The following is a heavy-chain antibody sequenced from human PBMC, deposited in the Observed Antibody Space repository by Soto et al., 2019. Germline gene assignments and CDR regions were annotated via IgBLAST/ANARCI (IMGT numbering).Heavy chain of an antibody. CDR2: ISYDGSNK. V-gene: IGHV3-30-3*01. J-gene: IGHJ4*02. D-gene: IGHD6-13*01. CDR3: ATYSSSWYYFDY. Sequence: GGSLRLSCAASGFTFSSYAMHWVRQAPGKGLEWVAVISYDGSNKYYADSVKGRFTISRDNSKNTLYLQMNSLRAEDTAVYYCATYSSSWYYFDYWGQGTLVIVSS. CDR1: GFTFSSYA.